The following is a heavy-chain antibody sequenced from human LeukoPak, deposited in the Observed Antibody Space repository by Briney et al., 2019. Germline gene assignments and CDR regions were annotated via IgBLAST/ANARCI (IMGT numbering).Heavy chain of an antibody. V-gene: IGHV4-59*01. CDR3: ARGTMVRGVIGYFDY. CDR1: GGSISSNY. D-gene: IGHD3-10*01. CDR2: IYYSGST. Sequence: SETLSLTCTVSGGSISSNYWSWIRQPPGKGLEWIGYIYYSGSTNYNPSVKSRVTISVDTSKNQFSLKLSSVTAADTAVYYCARGTMVRGVIGYFDYWGQGTLVIVSS. J-gene: IGHJ4*02.